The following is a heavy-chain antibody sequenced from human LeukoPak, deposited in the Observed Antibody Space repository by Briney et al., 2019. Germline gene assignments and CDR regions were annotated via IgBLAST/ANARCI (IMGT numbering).Heavy chain of an antibody. Sequence: PGGSLKLSCAASGFTFSGSAMHWVRQASGKGLEWVGRIRSKANSYATAYAASVKGRFTISRDDSKNTAYLQMNSLKTEDTAVYYCAREPSGYYDSGVYPWGQGTLVTVSP. J-gene: IGHJ5*02. CDR3: AREPSGYYDSGVYP. V-gene: IGHV3-73*01. CDR1: GFTFSGSA. CDR2: IRSKANSYAT. D-gene: IGHD3-22*01.